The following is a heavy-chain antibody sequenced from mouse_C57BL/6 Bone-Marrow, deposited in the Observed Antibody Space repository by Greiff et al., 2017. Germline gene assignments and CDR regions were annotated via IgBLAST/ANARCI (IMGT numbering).Heavy chain of an antibody. D-gene: IGHD1-1*01. CDR2: IYPGDGDT. Sequence: QVQLKQSGPELVKPGASVKISCKASGYAFSSSWMNWVKQRPGKGLEWIGRIYPGDGDTNYNGKFKGKATLTADKSSSTAYMQLSSLTSEDSAVYFCARFYYYGSGAMDYWGQGTSVTVSS. V-gene: IGHV1-82*01. J-gene: IGHJ4*01. CDR3: ARFYYYGSGAMDY. CDR1: GYAFSSSW.